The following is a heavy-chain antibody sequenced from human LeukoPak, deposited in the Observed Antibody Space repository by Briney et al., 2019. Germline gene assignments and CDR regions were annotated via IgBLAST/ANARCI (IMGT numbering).Heavy chain of an antibody. CDR1: GFTFSGSA. J-gene: IGHJ6*03. CDR2: IRSKADSYAT. V-gene: IGHV3-73*01. CDR3: TRQPEYCSGGSCYSGYYYYYYYMDV. Sequence: GGSLRLSCTASGFTFSGSAMHWVRQASGKGLGWVGRIRSKADSYATAYAASVKGRFTISRDDSKNTAYLQMNSLKTEDTAVYYCTRQPEYCSGGSCYSGYYYYYYYMDVWGKGTTVTVSS. D-gene: IGHD2-15*01.